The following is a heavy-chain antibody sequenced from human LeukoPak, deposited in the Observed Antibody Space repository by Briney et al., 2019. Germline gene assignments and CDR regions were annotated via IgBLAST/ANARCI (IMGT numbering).Heavy chain of an antibody. D-gene: IGHD6-19*01. V-gene: IGHV3-48*01. CDR1: GFTFSSYS. CDR3: AKVLGQWLESAFDI. J-gene: IGHJ3*02. Sequence: GGSLRLSCAASGFTFSSYSMNWVRQAPGKGLEWVSYISSSSSTIYYADSVKGRFTISRDNSKNTLYLQMNSLRAEDTAVYYCAKVLGQWLESAFDIWGQGTMVTVSS. CDR2: ISSSSSTI.